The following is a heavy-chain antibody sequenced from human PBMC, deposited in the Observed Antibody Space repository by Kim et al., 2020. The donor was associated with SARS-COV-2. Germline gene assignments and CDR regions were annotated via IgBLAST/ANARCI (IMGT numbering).Heavy chain of an antibody. J-gene: IGHJ6*02. Sequence: GGSLRLSCAASGFTFSSYAMSWVRQAPGRGLEWVSSISGSGGSTYYADSVKGRFTISRDNSKNTLYLQMNSLRAEDTAVYYCAKDIKDYYDSSGFYPLVDYYHVMVVSGQGTNVTVSS. D-gene: IGHD3-22*01. CDR2: ISGSGGST. CDR3: AKDIKDYYDSSGFYPLVDYYHVMVV. V-gene: IGHV3-23*01. CDR1: GFTFSSYA.